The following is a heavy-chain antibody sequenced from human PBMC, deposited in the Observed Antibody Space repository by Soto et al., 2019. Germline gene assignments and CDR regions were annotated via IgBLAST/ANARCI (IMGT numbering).Heavy chain of an antibody. CDR3: LRDQRHWNEFADQ. CDR1: GFAFGSYW. V-gene: IGHV3-74*01. CDR2: ISQDGTIA. D-gene: IGHD1-1*01. Sequence: GGSLRLSCAASGFAFGSYWVHWVRQAPGKGLVWVSRISQDGTIATQADSVKGRFTISRDNAKNTLYLQMNSLRADDTAVYYCLRDQRHWNEFADQWGQGTLVTVSS. J-gene: IGHJ4*02.